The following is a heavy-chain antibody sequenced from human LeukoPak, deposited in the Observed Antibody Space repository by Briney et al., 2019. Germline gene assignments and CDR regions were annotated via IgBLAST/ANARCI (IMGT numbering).Heavy chain of an antibody. J-gene: IGHJ5*02. CDR3: ARSRITIFGVVNENWFDP. CDR1: GGTFSSYA. CDR2: IIPIFGTA. V-gene: IGHV1-69*01. D-gene: IGHD3-3*01. Sequence: SAKVSCKASGGTFSSYAISWVRQAPGQGLEWMGGIIPIFGTANYAQKFQGRVTITADESTSTAYMELSSLRSEDTAVYYCARSRITIFGVVNENWFDPWGQGTLVTVSS.